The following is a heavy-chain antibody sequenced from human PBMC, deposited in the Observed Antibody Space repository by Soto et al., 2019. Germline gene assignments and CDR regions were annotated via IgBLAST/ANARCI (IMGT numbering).Heavy chain of an antibody. V-gene: IGHV3-23*01. CDR2: ISGSGGST. Sequence: EVQLLESGGGLVQPGGSLRLSCAASGFTFSSYAMSWVRQAPGKGLEWVSAISGSGGSTYYADSVKGRFTISRDNSKNTLDLQMNSLRAEDTAVYYCAKGRENDSSGYYSPGDFDYWGQGTLVTVSS. D-gene: IGHD3-22*01. J-gene: IGHJ4*02. CDR1: GFTFSSYA. CDR3: AKGRENDSSGYYSPGDFDY.